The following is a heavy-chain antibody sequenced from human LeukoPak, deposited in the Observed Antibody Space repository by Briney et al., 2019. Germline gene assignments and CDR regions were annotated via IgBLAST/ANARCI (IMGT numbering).Heavy chain of an antibody. CDR1: GYAFTGYY. CDR2: INPNSGGT. J-gene: IGHJ4*02. D-gene: IGHD6-19*01. Sequence: ASVKVSCKASGYAFTGYYMHWVRQAPGQGLEWMGWINPNSGGTNYAQKFQGWVTMTRDTSISTAYMELSRLRSDDTAVYYCARGPGSGGWSSGGYYFDYWGQGTLVTVSS. CDR3: ARGPGSGGWSSGGYYFDY. V-gene: IGHV1-2*04.